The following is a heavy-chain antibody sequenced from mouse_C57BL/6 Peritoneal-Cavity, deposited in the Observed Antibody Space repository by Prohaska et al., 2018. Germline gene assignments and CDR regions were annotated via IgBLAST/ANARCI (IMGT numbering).Heavy chain of an antibody. CDR3: MRYGNYWYFDV. D-gene: IGHD2-1*01. J-gene: IGHJ1*03. Sequence: EVQLLETGGGLVQPGGSRGLSCEGSGFTFSGFWMSWVRQTPGKTLEWIGDINSDGSAINHAPSIKDRFTIFRDYDKSTLYLQMSNVLSEDTATYFCMRYGNYWYFDVWGTGTTVTVSS. CDR2: INSDGSAI. V-gene: IGHV11-2*01. CDR1: GFTFSGFW.